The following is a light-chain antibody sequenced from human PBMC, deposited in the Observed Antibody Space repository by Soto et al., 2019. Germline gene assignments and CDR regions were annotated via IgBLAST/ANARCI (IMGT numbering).Light chain of an antibody. CDR1: QSVSSN. Sequence: EIVMTQSPATLSVSPGERATLSCRASQSVSSNLAWYQQKPGQAPRLLIYGASTRPTGLPARFSGSGYGTEFTLTISSLQCEDFAVYYCQQYNNWPLTFGGGTKVEIK. CDR3: QQYNNWPLT. V-gene: IGKV3-15*01. CDR2: GAS. J-gene: IGKJ4*01.